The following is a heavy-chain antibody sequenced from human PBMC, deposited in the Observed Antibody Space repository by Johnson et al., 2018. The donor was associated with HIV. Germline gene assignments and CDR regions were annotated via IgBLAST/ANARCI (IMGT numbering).Heavy chain of an antibody. V-gene: IGHV3-49*03. D-gene: IGHD5-24*01. CDR3: ARGGRDGYTGDAFDV. CDR2: IRSKAYGGTT. J-gene: IGHJ3*01. CDR1: GFTFGDYA. Sequence: MQLVESGGGLVQPGRSLRLSCTASGFTFGDYAMSWFRQAPGKGLEWVGFIRSKAYGGTTEYAASMKGRFTISRDNSKNTLYLQMNSLRAEDTAVYFCARGGRDGYTGDAFDVWGQGTRVTVSS.